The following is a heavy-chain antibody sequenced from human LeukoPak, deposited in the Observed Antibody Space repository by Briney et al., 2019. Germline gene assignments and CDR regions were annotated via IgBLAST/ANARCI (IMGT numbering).Heavy chain of an antibody. Sequence: PGGXLRLSCAASGFTFSSYAMSWVRQAPGKGLERVFAFSCCVATPYYAPSLKAPFPISSDNSKNTLYLQMNSPRPEDTAVYYCAKRYDFLGFDPWGQGTLVTVSS. D-gene: IGHD3-3*01. V-gene: IGHV3-23*01. CDR3: AKRYDFLGFDP. CDR2: FSCCVATP. CDR1: GFTFSSYA. J-gene: IGHJ5*02.